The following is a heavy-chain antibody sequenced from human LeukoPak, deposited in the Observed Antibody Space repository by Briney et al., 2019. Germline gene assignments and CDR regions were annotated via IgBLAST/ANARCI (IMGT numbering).Heavy chain of an antibody. CDR1: GFTFEDYG. CDR2: INWNGIST. Sequence: PGGSLRLSCAASGFTFEDYGMSWVRQAPGKGLEWVSGINWNGISTGYADSVKGRFTISRDNAKNSLYLQMNSLRAEDTALYHCARGGKDNVWGNYRYPYYFDDWGQGTLVTVSS. V-gene: IGHV3-20*01. J-gene: IGHJ4*02. D-gene: IGHD3-16*02. CDR3: ARGGKDNVWGNYRYPYYFDD.